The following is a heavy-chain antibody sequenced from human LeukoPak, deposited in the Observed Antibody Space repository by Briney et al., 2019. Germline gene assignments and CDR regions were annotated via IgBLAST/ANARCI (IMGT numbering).Heavy chain of an antibody. Sequence: PGGSLRLSCAASGFTFSSYRMHWVRQAPGKGLVWVSRINSDGSSRHYADSVKGRFTISRDNAKNSLYLQMNSLRAEDTAVYYCAELGITMIGGVWGKGTTVTISS. V-gene: IGHV3-74*01. D-gene: IGHD3-10*02. J-gene: IGHJ6*04. CDR2: INSDGSSR. CDR1: GFTFSSYR. CDR3: AELGITMIGGV.